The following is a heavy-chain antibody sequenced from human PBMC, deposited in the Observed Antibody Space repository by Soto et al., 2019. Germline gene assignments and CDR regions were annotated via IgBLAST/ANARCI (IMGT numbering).Heavy chain of an antibody. J-gene: IGHJ5*02. CDR3: ARGFSATPNWFDP. V-gene: IGHV4-30-4*01. Sequence: QVQLQESGPGLVKPSQTLSLTCTVSGGSISSGDYYWSWIRQPPGKGLEWIGNIYHSGRTYYNPSLKSRITVTVDTSKTQFSLKLSSVTAADTAVYYCARGFSATPNWFDPWGQGTLVTVSS. D-gene: IGHD2-15*01. CDR2: IYHSGRT. CDR1: GGSISSGDYY.